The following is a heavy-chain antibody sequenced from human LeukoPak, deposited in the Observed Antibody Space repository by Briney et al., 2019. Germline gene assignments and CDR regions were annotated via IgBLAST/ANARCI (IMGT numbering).Heavy chain of an antibody. CDR1: GSTFSRYS. J-gene: IGHJ5*02. CDR3: ARFPLTYATA. Sequence: GGSLRLSCAASGSTFSRYSMHWVRHTPGKGLEWVSRINADGGATYADSVLGRFTLSRDNAQNRVYLQMNSLRDEDTAVYFCARFPLTYATAWGQGTLVTVSS. D-gene: IGHD2-2*01. CDR2: INADGGAT. V-gene: IGHV3-74*03.